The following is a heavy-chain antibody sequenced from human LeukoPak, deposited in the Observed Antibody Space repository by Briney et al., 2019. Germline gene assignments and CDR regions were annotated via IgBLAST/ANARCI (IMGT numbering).Heavy chain of an antibody. V-gene: IGHV3-23*01. CDR2: ISGSGGST. J-gene: IGHJ4*02. CDR3: ARGSASYEFWSGYPYYFGY. D-gene: IGHD3-3*01. Sequence: PGGSLRLSCAASGFTFSSYAMSWVRQAPGKGLEWVSAISGSGGSTYYADSVKGRFTISRDNSKNTLYLQMNSLRAEDTAVYYCARGSASYEFWSGYPYYFGYWGQGTLVTVSS. CDR1: GFTFSSYA.